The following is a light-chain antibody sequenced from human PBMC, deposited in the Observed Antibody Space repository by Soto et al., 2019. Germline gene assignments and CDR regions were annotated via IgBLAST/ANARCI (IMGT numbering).Light chain of an antibody. J-gene: IGKJ5*01. Sequence: IVLPEATDSLSLCPPEHYNISYRASESVSSYLAWYQQKPGKAPRLLIYDASNRATGIPARFSGSGSGTDFTLEIRRVETDDVGIYHCIQSTQFPPTFGQRTRLEVK. CDR2: DAS. V-gene: IGKV3-11*01. CDR3: IQSTQFPPT. CDR1: ESVSSY.